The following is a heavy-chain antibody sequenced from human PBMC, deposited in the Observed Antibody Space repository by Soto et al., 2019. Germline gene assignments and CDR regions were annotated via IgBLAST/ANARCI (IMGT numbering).Heavy chain of an antibody. CDR1: GYTFTGYY. J-gene: IGHJ4*02. Sequence: QVQLVQSGAEVKKPGASVKVSCKASGYTFTGYYMHWVRQAPGQGLEWMGWINPNSGGTNYAQKFQGWVTMTRDTSIRTAYMELSRLRSDDTAVYYCARERSESGSYYGYFDYWGQGTLVTVSS. CDR2: INPNSGGT. D-gene: IGHD1-26*01. V-gene: IGHV1-2*04. CDR3: ARERSESGSYYGYFDY.